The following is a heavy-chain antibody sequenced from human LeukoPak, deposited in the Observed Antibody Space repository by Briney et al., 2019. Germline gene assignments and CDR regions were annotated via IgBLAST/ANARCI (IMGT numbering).Heavy chain of an antibody. Sequence: GGSLRLSCAASGFTFSSYGMHWVRQAPGKGLEWVAFIRYDGSNKYYADSVKGRFTISRDNSKNTLYLQMNSLRAEDTAVYYCAKEELEPVGVVDYWGQGTLVTVSS. D-gene: IGHD1-1*01. CDR1: GFTFSSYG. CDR3: AKEELEPVGVVDY. J-gene: IGHJ4*02. CDR2: IRYDGSNK. V-gene: IGHV3-30*02.